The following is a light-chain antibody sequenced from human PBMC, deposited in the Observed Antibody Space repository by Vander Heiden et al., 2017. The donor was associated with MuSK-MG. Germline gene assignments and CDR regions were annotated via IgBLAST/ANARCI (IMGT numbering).Light chain of an antibody. Sequence: EIVSTQSPATLSLSPGERATLSCRASQSVSSYLAWYQQKPGQAPRLLIYDASNRATGIPARFRGSWSGTDFTLTISSLEPEDFAVYYCKQRSNWPPITFGQGTRLEIK. CDR3: KQRSNWPPIT. J-gene: IGKJ5*01. CDR1: QSVSSY. CDR2: DAS. V-gene: IGKV3-11*01.